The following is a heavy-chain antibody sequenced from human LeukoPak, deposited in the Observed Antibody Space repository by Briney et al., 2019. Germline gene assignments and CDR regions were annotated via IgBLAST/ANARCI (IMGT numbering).Heavy chain of an antibody. Sequence: ASVKVSCKTSGYSFSSYGISWVRQAPGQGLEWMGWISATNGNTKYTQSLQGRVTMTTDTSTRTAYMELRSLTSDDTAIYYCARDMSFAVSMVSPDYWGQGTLVTVSS. CDR2: ISATNGNT. J-gene: IGHJ4*02. CDR3: ARDMSFAVSMVSPDY. D-gene: IGHD2-8*01. CDR1: GYSFSSYG. V-gene: IGHV1-18*01.